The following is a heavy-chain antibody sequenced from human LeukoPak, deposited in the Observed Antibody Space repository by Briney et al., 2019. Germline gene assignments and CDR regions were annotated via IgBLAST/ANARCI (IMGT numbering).Heavy chain of an antibody. J-gene: IGHJ4*02. CDR3: ATSEVPAAHFDY. D-gene: IGHD2-2*01. CDR2: FDPEDGET. Sequence: GASVKVSCKVSGYTLTELSMHWVGQARGKGLEWMGGFDPEDGETIYAQKFQGRVTMTEDTSTDTAYMELSSLRSEDTAVYYCATSEVPAAHFDYWGQGTLLTVSS. CDR1: GYTLTELS. V-gene: IGHV1-24*01.